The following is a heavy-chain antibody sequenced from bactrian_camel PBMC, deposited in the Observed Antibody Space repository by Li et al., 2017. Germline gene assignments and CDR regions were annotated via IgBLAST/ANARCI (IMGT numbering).Heavy chain of an antibody. V-gene: IGHV3S63*01. D-gene: IGHD3*01. J-gene: IGHJ4*01. CDR3: AAVRGYCSTTPWTSVRAFDI. CDR2: ISDRVDRT. Sequence: VQLVESGGGSVQAGGSVRLSCVTSGFTEDGFYVAWIRQAPGNEREGVASISDRVDRTTYADSVRGRFTISRDNTKKTLYLQLTNLKPNDTAMYYCAAVRGYCSTTPWTSVRAFDIWGQGTQVTVS. CDR1: GFTEDGFY.